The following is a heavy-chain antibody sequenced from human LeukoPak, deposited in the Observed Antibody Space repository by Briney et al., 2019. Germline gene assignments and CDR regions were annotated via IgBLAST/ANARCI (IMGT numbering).Heavy chain of an antibody. D-gene: IGHD3-3*01. CDR2: IYSGGST. Sequence: GGSLRLSCSASGFTFSAYEMNWVRLAPGKGLEWVSVIYSGGSTYYADSVKGRFTLSRDNSKNTLYLQMNSLRAEDTAVYYCARVVLYYDFWSAYFHDWGQGTLVTVSS. CDR3: ARVVLYYDFWSAYFHD. V-gene: IGHV3-66*01. J-gene: IGHJ4*02. CDR1: GFTFSAYE.